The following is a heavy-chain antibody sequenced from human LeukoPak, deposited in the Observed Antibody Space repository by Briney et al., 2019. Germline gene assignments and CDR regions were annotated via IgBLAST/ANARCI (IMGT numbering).Heavy chain of an antibody. CDR2: IDHGGSS. Sequence: SETLSLTCTVSGGSISSYYWSWIRQPPGKGLEWIGNIDHGGSSIYNSSLRSRVTISVDTSKNQFSLKLSSVTAADTAVYYCARDARQRARDAFDIWGQGTMVTVSS. J-gene: IGHJ3*02. V-gene: IGHV4-59*12. CDR1: GGSISSYY. CDR3: ARDARQRARDAFDI.